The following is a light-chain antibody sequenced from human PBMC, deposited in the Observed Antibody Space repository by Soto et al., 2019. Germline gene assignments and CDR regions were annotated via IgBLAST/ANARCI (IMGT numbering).Light chain of an antibody. J-gene: IGLJ2*01. CDR2: NDN. CDR3: HPYDTTTHV. Sequence: NFMLTQPHSVSESPGKTVTISCTRSSGSIARDYVQWYQQRPGSAPTTVIYNDNHRPSGVSDRFSGSVDSSSNSASLNISGLKTEDEADYYCHPYDTTTHVFGGGTKVTVL. V-gene: IGLV6-57*04. CDR1: SGSIARDY.